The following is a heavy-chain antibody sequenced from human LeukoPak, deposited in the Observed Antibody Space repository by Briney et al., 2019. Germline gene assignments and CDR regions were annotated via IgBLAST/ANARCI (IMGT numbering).Heavy chain of an antibody. V-gene: IGHV3-30*18. CDR3: AKDIIRSTSYYYYYMDV. Sequence: PGRSLRLSCAASGFTFSSYGMHWVRQAPGKGLEWVAVISYDGSNKYYADSVKGRFTISRDNSKNTLYLQMNSLRAEDTAVYYCAKDIIRSTSYYYYYMDVWGKGTTVTVSS. D-gene: IGHD1-14*01. CDR1: GFTFSSYG. J-gene: IGHJ6*03. CDR2: ISYDGSNK.